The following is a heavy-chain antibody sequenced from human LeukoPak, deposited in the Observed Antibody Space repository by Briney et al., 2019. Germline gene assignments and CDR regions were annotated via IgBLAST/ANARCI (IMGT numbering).Heavy chain of an antibody. Sequence: SVKVSCKASGGTFSSYAISWVRQAPGQGLEWMGGIIPIFGTANYAQKFQGRVTITADKSTSTAYMELSSLRSEDTAVYYCARERSGIAVAGGFGIWGQGTMVTVSS. CDR3: ARERSGIAVAGGFGI. CDR2: IIPIFGTA. V-gene: IGHV1-69*06. J-gene: IGHJ3*02. D-gene: IGHD6-19*01. CDR1: GGTFSSYA.